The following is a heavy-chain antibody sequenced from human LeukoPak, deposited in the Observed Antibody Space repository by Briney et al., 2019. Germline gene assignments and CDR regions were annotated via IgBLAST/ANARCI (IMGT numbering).Heavy chain of an antibody. CDR1: GGSFSGYY. CDR2: INHSGST. V-gene: IGHV4-34*01. D-gene: IGHD6-13*01. J-gene: IGHJ5*02. Sequence: PSETLSLTCAVYGGSFSGYYWSWIRQPPGKGLEWIGEINHSGSTNYNPSLKSRVTISVDTSKNQFSLKLSSVTAADTAVYYCARRWQQPVQKNWFDPWGQGTLVTVSS. CDR3: ARRWQQPVQKNWFDP.